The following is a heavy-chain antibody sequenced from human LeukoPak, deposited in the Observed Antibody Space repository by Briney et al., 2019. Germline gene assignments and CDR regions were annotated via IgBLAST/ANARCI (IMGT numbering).Heavy chain of an antibody. V-gene: IGHV4-34*01. CDR3: ASGNYLNWFDP. CDR2: VNRVGNT. CDR1: GASFSGYS. J-gene: IGHJ5*02. D-gene: IGHD1-7*01. Sequence: SETLSLTCAVHGASFSGYSWSWVRQPPGKGLEWIGEVNRVGNTIYNPSLKSRVTISIDTSKNQFSLKLSSVTAADTAVYYCASGNYLNWFDPWGQGTLVTVSS.